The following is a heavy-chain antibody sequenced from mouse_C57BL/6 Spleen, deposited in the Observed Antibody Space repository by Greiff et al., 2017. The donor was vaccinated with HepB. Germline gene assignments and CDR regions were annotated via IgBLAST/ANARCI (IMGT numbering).Heavy chain of an antibody. Sequence: QVQLQQPGAELVKPGASVKMSCKASGYTFTSYWITWVKQRPGQGLEWIGDIYPGSGSTNYNEKFKSKATLTVDTSSSTAYMQLSSLTSEDAAVYYCARPLNYYGRFAYWGQGTLVTVSA. CDR2: IYPGSGST. CDR1: GYTFTSYW. D-gene: IGHD2-1*01. CDR3: ARPLNYYGRFAY. J-gene: IGHJ3*01. V-gene: IGHV1-55*01.